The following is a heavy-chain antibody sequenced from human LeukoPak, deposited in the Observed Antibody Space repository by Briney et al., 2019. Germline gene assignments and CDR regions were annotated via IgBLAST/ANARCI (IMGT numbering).Heavy chain of an antibody. J-gene: IGHJ4*02. CDR3: ARGNIVGYSYGYLGFFDY. D-gene: IGHD5-18*01. Sequence: SETLSLTCTVSGDSVNSGAYYWSWIRQPPGRGLEGIGSIYHSGNTDYSPSLKSRVTISVDTSKNQFSLTLSSVTAADTAVYYCARGNIVGYSYGYLGFFDYWGQGTLVPVSS. V-gene: IGHV4-61*08. CDR1: GDSVNSGAYY. CDR2: IYHSGNT.